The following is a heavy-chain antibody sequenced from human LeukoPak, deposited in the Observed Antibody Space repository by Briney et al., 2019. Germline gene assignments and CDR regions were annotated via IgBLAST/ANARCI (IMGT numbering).Heavy chain of an antibody. V-gene: IGHV3-7*01. CDR1: AFRFGRDW. CDR2: VKQDGTEK. CDR3: ATLDSTKSVL. J-gene: IGHJ1*01. D-gene: IGHD2-2*01. Sequence: GGSLRLSCVASAFRFGRDWISWVRQAPGKGLEWVACVKQDGTEKNYVVSVWGRFTVSVDNGKNSLYLQMNSLRAEDTAKYYCATLDSTKSVLWGRGTAVIVSS.